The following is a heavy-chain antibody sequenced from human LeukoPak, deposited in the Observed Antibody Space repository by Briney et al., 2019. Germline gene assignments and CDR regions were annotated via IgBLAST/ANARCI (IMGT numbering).Heavy chain of an antibody. CDR3: ARASEAWNDDGAAFDI. V-gene: IGHV7-4-1*02. Sequence: ASVKVSCKASGYTFTSYAMNWVRQAPGQGLEWMGWINTNTGNPTYAQGFTGRFVFSLDTSVSTAYLQISSLEAEDTAVYYCARASEAWNDDGAAFDIWGQGTMVTVSS. CDR1: GYTFTSYA. CDR2: INTNTGNP. J-gene: IGHJ3*02. D-gene: IGHD1-1*01.